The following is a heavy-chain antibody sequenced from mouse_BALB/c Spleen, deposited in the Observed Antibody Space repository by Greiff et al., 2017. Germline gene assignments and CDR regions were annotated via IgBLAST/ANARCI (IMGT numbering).Heavy chain of an antibody. J-gene: IGHJ4*01. CDR2: ISYSGST. Sequence: EVQLQESGPGLVKPSQSLSLTCTVTGYSITSDYAWNWIRQFPGNKLEWMGYISYSGSTSYNPSLKSRISITRDTSKNQFFLQLNSVTTEDTATYYCARWLEGAMDYWGQGTSVTVSS. V-gene: IGHV3-2*02. CDR3: ARWLEGAMDY. CDR1: GYSITSDYA. D-gene: IGHD2-2*01.